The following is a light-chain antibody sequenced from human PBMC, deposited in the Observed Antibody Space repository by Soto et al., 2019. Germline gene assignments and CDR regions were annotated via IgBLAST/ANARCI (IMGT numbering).Light chain of an antibody. V-gene: IGKV1-33*01. Sequence: DIQMTQSPSSLSASVGDRVTITCQASQDISNYLNWYQQKPGKAPKLLIYDASNLETGVPSRFSGSGSGTDFTFTISSLQPEDIATYYCQQYDYFVTFGGGTKVEIK. CDR3: QQYDYFVT. CDR2: DAS. J-gene: IGKJ4*01. CDR1: QDISNY.